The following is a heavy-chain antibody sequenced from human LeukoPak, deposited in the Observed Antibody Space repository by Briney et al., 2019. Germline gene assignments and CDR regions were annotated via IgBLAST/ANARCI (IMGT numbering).Heavy chain of an antibody. Sequence: GGSLRLSCAASGFTFSSYWMSWVRQAPGKGLEWVANIKRDGSEKYYVDSVKGRFTISRDNAKNSLYLQMNSLGAEDTAVYYCARGNWGSYYDTSGPTDYWGQGTLVTVSS. J-gene: IGHJ4*02. V-gene: IGHV3-7*01. D-gene: IGHD3-22*01. CDR2: IKRDGSEK. CDR3: ARGNWGSYYDTSGPTDY. CDR1: GFTFSSYW.